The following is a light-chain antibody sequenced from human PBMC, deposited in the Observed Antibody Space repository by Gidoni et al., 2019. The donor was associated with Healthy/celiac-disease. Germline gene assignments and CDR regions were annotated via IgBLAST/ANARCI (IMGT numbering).Light chain of an antibody. CDR1: QGISSY. V-gene: IGKV1-9*01. Sequence: IQFTQSPSSLSASVGDRVTIPCRASQGISSYLAWYQQKPGKAPKLLIYAASTLQSGVPSRFSGSGSGTDFTLTSSSLQPEDFATYYCQQLNSYPTFGGGTKVEIK. CDR3: QQLNSYPT. J-gene: IGKJ4*01. CDR2: AAS.